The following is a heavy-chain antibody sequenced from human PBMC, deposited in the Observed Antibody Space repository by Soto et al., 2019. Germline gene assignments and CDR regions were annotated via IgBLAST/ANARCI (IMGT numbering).Heavy chain of an antibody. CDR1: DDSLSTYY. Sequence: SETLSLTCNVSDDSLSTYYWSWIRQPAGKGLEWIGRIYASGSTNYNPSLKGRVSMSVDTPKKQFSLKMISVTAADTAVYYCARGSNRRGATFDIWGRGIMVTVSS. V-gene: IGHV4-4*07. J-gene: IGHJ3*02. D-gene: IGHD3-10*01. CDR2: IYASGST. CDR3: ARGSNRRGATFDI.